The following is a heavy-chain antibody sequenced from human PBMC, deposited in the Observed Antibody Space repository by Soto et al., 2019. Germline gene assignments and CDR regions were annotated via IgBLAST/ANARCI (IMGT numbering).Heavy chain of an antibody. V-gene: IGHV1-69*13. J-gene: IGHJ4*02. CDR3: ARARDRSRWRTFEE. D-gene: IGHD3-22*01. CDR1: GGSFSTNE. CDR2: IFPNVGTA. Sequence: GPSVKVSCTASGGSFSTNEIDWVRQAPGQGLEWMGRIFPNVGTADYAQKFEGRLTIIADESTATVFMELSRLSPADTAVYFWARARDRSRWRTFEEWGKGNQVIVSS.